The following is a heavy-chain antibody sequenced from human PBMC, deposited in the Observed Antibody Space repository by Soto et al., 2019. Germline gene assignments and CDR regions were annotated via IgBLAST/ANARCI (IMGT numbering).Heavy chain of an antibody. V-gene: IGHV3-23*01. J-gene: IGHJ3*02. CDR3: AKDRPQLGYCSGGSCYSAPDAFDI. CDR2: ISGSGGST. Sequence: EVQLLESGGGLVQPGGSLRLSCAASGFTFSSYAMSWVRQAPGKGLEWVSAISGSGGSTYYADSVKGRFTISRDNSKNTLYLQMNSLRAEDPAVYYCAKDRPQLGYCSGGSCYSAPDAFDIWGQGTMVIVSS. CDR1: GFTFSSYA. D-gene: IGHD2-15*01.